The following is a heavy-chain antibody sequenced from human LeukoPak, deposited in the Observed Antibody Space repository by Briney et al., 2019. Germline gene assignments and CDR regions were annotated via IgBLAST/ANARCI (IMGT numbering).Heavy chain of an antibody. Sequence: SETLSLTCTVSGGSISSYYWSWIRQPPGKGLEWIGYIYYSGSTNYNPTLKSRVTISVDTSKNQFSLKLSSVTAADTAVYYCARLTTIVVVPAAHDAFDIWGQGTMVTVSS. V-gene: IGHV4-59*01. CDR1: GGSISSYY. J-gene: IGHJ3*02. CDR3: ARLTTIVVVPAAHDAFDI. CDR2: IYYSGST. D-gene: IGHD2-2*01.